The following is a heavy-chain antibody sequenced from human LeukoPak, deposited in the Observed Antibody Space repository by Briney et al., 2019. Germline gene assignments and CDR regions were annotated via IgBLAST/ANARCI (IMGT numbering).Heavy chain of an antibody. D-gene: IGHD1-14*01. J-gene: IGHJ6*03. CDR2: IFPSGSA. V-gene: IGHV4-4*09. CDR1: GGSISSYY. Sequence: SETLALTCTVSGGSISSYYWSWIRQSPVKGLEWLGYIFPSGSAFYNPSLESRVTISLDTSENQFSLRLSSVTAADTAVYYCARRNHYFYYMDVWGKGTTVTVSS. CDR3: ARRNHYFYYMDV.